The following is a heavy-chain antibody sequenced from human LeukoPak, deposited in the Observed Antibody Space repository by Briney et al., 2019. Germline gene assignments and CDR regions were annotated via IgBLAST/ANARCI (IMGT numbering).Heavy chain of an antibody. CDR3: AREGVIVVVVAASQRPPAGMDV. J-gene: IGHJ6*02. CDR2: ISAYNGNT. D-gene: IGHD2-15*01. Sequence: GASVKVSCKASGYTFTSYGISWVRQAPGQGLEWMGWISAYNGNTNYAQKLQGRVTMTRDTSTSKVYMELSSLRSEDTAVYYCAREGVIVVVVAASQRPPAGMDVWGQGTTVTVFS. V-gene: IGHV1-18*01. CDR1: GYTFTSYG.